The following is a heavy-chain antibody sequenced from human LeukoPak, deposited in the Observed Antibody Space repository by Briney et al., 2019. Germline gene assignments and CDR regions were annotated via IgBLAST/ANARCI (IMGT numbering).Heavy chain of an antibody. CDR2: ISSSSSTI. D-gene: IGHD5-12*01. CDR3: ARASGSHFDY. CDR1: GFTFSSYS. Sequence: GGSLRLSCAASGFTFSSYSMNWVRQAPGKGLEYISYISSSSSTIYYADSAKGRFTTSRDNAKNSLYLQMNSLRDEDTAVYYCARASGSHFDYWGQGTLVTVSS. J-gene: IGHJ4*02. V-gene: IGHV3-48*02.